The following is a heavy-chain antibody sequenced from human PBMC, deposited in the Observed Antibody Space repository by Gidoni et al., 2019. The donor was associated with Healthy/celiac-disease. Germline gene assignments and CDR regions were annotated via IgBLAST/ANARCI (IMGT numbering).Heavy chain of an antibody. J-gene: IGHJ4*02. V-gene: IGHV3-21*01. CDR2: ISSSSSYI. Sequence: EVQLVESGGGLVKPGGSLRLSCAASGFTFSSYSMNWVRQAPGKGLEWVSSISSSSSYIYYADSVKGRFTISRDNAKNSLYLQMNSLRAEDTAVYYCARPYRLYSSGYPFDYWGQGTLVTVSS. CDR1: GFTFSSYS. CDR3: ARPYRLYSSGYPFDY. D-gene: IGHD6-19*01.